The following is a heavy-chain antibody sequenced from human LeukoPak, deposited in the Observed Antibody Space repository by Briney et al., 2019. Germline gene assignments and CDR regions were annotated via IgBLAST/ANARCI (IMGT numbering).Heavy chain of an antibody. J-gene: IGHJ4*02. V-gene: IGHV4-59*01. CDR1: GGSISDSY. CDR3: ATGKGYHYY. CDR2: ISDRGNT. Sequence: SETLSLTCTVSGGSISDSYWTWIRHPPGKGLEWIGHISDRGNTNYHPSLKTPVTISAETSKKQVSLKLGSVTAADTAVYYCATGKGYHYYWGPGTLVTVSP. D-gene: IGHD5-12*01.